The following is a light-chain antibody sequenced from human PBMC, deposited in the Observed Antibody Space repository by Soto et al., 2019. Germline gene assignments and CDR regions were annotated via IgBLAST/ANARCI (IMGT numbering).Light chain of an antibody. CDR3: FSITTTSTHV. CDR2: EVN. V-gene: IGLV2-14*01. Sequence: QSALTQPASLSGSPGQSITISCTGTSSDIGAYDYVSWFQQHPGKAPKLMISEVNNRHSGVSNRFSGSKSGNTAYLTISGLQVEDEAEYFCFSITTTSTHVFGTGTKVTVL. J-gene: IGLJ1*01. CDR1: SSDIGAYDY.